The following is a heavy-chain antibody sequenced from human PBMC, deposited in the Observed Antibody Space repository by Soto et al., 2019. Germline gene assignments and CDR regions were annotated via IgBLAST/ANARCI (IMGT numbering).Heavy chain of an antibody. Sequence: VQLQESGPGLVKPSGTLSLTCTVSGGSISTTNWWSWVRQSPGKGLEWIGEILHIGSTNYNPSLKTRLTISIDKSKNQFSLRLSSVTAADTAVYYCASGFDSDGLYNGGHPWGQGTLVSVSS. CDR2: ILHIGST. V-gene: IGHV4-4*02. CDR1: GGSISTTNW. CDR3: ASGFDSDGLYNGGHP. J-gene: IGHJ5*02. D-gene: IGHD3-22*01.